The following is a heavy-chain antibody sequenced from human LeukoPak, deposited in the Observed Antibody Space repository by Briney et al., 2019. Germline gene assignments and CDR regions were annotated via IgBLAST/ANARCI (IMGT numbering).Heavy chain of an antibody. Sequence: PSETLSLTCAVYGGSFSGYYWSWIRQPPGKGLEWIGEINHSGSTNYNPSLKSRVTISVDTSKNQFSLKLSSVTAADTAVYYCARGLVFPSPFDPWGQGTLVTVSS. J-gene: IGHJ5*02. CDR2: INHSGST. D-gene: IGHD3-9*01. CDR3: ARGLVFPSPFDP. CDR1: GGSFSGYY. V-gene: IGHV4-34*01.